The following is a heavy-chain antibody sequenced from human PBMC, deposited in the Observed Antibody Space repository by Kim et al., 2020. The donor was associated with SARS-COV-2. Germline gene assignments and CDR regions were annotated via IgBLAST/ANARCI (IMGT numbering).Heavy chain of an antibody. CDR3: ASEMSGWFGNQIGRYYGMDV. D-gene: IGHD3-10*01. J-gene: IGHJ6*02. Sequence: SETLSLTCAVYGGSFSGYYWSWIRQPPGKGLEWIGEINHSGSTNYNPSLKSRVTISVDTSKNQFSLKLSSVTAADTAVYYCASEMSGWFGNQIGRYYGMDVWGQGTTVTVSS. CDR1: GGSFSGYY. CDR2: INHSGST. V-gene: IGHV4-34*01.